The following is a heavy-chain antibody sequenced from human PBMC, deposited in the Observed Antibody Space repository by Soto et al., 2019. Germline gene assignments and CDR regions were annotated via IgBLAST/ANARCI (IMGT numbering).Heavy chain of an antibody. CDR3: TTLSITIFGVVLMDV. CDR2: IKSKTDGGTT. CDR1: GVTFTNAW. V-gene: IGHV3-15*07. J-gene: IGHJ6*02. Sequence: PGGSLRLSCAASGVTFTNAWMNWVRQAPGKGLEWVARIKSKTDGGTTDYAAPVKGRFTISRDDSKNTLYLQMNSLKTEDTAVYYCTTLSITIFGVVLMDVWGQGTTVTVSS. D-gene: IGHD3-3*01.